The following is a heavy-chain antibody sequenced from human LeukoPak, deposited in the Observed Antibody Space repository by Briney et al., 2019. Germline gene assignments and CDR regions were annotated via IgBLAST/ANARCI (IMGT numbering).Heavy chain of an antibody. CDR2: MREDGREI. CDR1: GFPFNVQT. CDR3: ARGGATRGRFEN. Sequence: GGSLRLSCAASGFPFNVQTMNWVRHAPGKGLDWVASMREDGREIYYVDSAKGRFTISRDNPKNSLYLQMNFLRAEDTAVYYCARGGATRGRFENWGQGTLVTVSS. D-gene: IGHD1-26*01. V-gene: IGHV3-7*01. J-gene: IGHJ4*02.